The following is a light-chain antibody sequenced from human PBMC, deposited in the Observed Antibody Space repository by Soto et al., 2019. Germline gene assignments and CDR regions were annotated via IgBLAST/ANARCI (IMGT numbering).Light chain of an antibody. Sequence: VVMTQSPLSLPVTLGQPASISCRSTQSLVYSDGNTYFNWFQHRPGHSPSRLIYTVSNRDSGVQDRFSFSGSCTDFTLKISRVEDEDGGVDFCMQGTHWPYTFGQGTKLEIK. CDR3: MQGTHWPYT. CDR2: TVS. CDR1: QSLVYSDGNTY. V-gene: IGKV2-30*01. J-gene: IGKJ2*01.